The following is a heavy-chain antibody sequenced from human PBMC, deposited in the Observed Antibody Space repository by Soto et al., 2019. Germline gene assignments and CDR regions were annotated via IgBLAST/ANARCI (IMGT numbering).Heavy chain of an antibody. CDR2: IRSKANSYAT. CDR1: GFTFSGSA. Sequence: PGGSLRLSCAASGFTFSGSAMHWVRQASGKGLEWVGRIRSKANSYATAYAASVKGRFTISRDDSKNTAYLQMNSLKTEDTAVYYCTLIRWTYDYGMDVWGQGTTVTVSS. CDR3: TLIRWTYDYGMDV. V-gene: IGHV3-73*01. J-gene: IGHJ6*02. D-gene: IGHD2-15*01.